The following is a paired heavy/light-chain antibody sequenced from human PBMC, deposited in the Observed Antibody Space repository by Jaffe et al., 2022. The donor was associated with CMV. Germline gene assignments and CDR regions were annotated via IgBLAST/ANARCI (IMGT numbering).Heavy chain of an antibody. D-gene: IGHD2-21*02. J-gene: IGHJ5*02. CDR2: IDPHGGTT. CDR3: ARAAAHCGGDCFGWFDP. Sequence: QVQLVQSAAEVKKPGASVRVSCKASGYTFSSNHIHWVRQAPGQGLEWMGIIDPHGGTTRYTQKFQGRVTMTRDTFTGTVYLDLSRLTSEDTAVYFCARAAAHCGGDCFGWFDPWGQGTLVTVSS. V-gene: IGHV1-46*01. CDR1: GYTFSSNH.
Light chain of an antibody. CDR1: QSVSSNY. CDR3: QQYGDAPLT. Sequence: EIVLTQSPGTLSLSPGERATLSCRASQSVSSNYLAWYQQKPGQSPRLLIYGASNRATGVPDRFSGSGSGTGFTFTISRLETEDFAVYYCQQYGDAPLTFGGGTKVEIK. V-gene: IGKV3-20*01. CDR2: GAS. J-gene: IGKJ4*01.